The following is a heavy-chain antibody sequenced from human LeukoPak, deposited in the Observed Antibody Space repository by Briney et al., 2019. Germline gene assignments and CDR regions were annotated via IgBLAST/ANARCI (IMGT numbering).Heavy chain of an antibody. CDR2: INHSGST. CDR1: GGSFSGYY. J-gene: IGHJ6*03. D-gene: IGHD4-17*01. CDR3: ARSASTTDYYYYYMDV. V-gene: IGHV4-34*01. Sequence: PSETLSLTCAVYGGSFSGYYWSRIRQPPGKGLEWIGEINHSGSTNYNPSLKSRVTISVDTSKNQFSLKLSSVTAADTAVYYCARSASTTDYYYYYMDVWGKGTTVTVSS.